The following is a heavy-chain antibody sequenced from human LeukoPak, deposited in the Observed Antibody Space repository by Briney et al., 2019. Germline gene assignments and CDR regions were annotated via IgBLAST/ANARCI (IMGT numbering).Heavy chain of an antibody. CDR3: ARDLGSGTTSDY. D-gene: IGHD1-1*01. CDR1: GYTFIGYY. J-gene: IGHJ4*02. V-gene: IGHV1-2*02. CDR2: INPNSGVT. Sequence: ASVKVSCKASGYTFIGYYMHWVRQAPGQGLEWMGWINPNSGVTNYAQKFQGRVTLTRDTSISTAYMELSRLISDDTAIYYCARDLGSGTTSDYWGQGTLVTVSS.